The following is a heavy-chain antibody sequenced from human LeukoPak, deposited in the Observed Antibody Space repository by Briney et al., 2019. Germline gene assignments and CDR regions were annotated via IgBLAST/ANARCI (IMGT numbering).Heavy chain of an antibody. V-gene: IGHV5-51*01. J-gene: IGHJ4*02. Sequence: GESLKISCKGSGYSFTSQWIAWVRQMPGKGLEWMGIIYPGDSDTRYSPSFKGHVTISADRSITTAYLQWSSLKASDGAMYYCARPGYCSGGSCYHFDYWGQGTLVTVSS. CDR2: IYPGDSDT. D-gene: IGHD2-15*01. CDR1: GYSFTSQW. CDR3: ARPGYCSGGSCYHFDY.